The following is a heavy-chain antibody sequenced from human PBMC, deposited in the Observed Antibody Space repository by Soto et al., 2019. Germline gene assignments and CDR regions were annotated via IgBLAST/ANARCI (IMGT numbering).Heavy chain of an antibody. CDR3: AKVYYDFWSGYYNFYYYYGMDV. Sequence: PGGSLRLSCAASGFTFSSYAMSWVRQAPGKGLEWVSAISGSGGSTYYADSVKGRFTISRDNSKNTLYLQMNSLRAEDTAVYYCAKVYYDFWSGYYNFYYYYGMDVWRQRTTVTVSS. V-gene: IGHV3-23*01. D-gene: IGHD3-3*01. CDR2: ISGSGGST. J-gene: IGHJ6*02. CDR1: GFTFSSYA.